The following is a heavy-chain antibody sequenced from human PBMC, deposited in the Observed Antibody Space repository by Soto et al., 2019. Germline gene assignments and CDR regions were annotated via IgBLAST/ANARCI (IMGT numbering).Heavy chain of an antibody. D-gene: IGHD2-2*01. CDR2: IYYSGNT. Sequence: PSETLSLTCTVSGAAISISSNYYWGWIRQPPGKGLEWIGSIYYSGNTYYSPSLKSRVTLSVDTSNNQFSLNLNSVTAADTAVYYCVTTAAYCSGTICYDFDYWGKGTLVTVSS. CDR1: GAAISISSNYY. V-gene: IGHV4-39*01. J-gene: IGHJ4*02. CDR3: VTTAAYCSGTICYDFDY.